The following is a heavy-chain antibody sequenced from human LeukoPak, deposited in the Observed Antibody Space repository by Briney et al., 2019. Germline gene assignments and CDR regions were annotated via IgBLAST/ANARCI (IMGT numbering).Heavy chain of an antibody. CDR1: GFTFSSYW. CDR3: ARGGLIVVVPALEDY. D-gene: IGHD2-2*01. CDR2: IKQDGSEK. V-gene: IGHV3-7*01. J-gene: IGHJ4*02. Sequence: GGSLRLSCAASGFTFSSYWMSWVRQAPGKGLEWVANIKQDGSEKYYVDSVKGRFTISRDNAKNSLYLQMNSLRAEDTAVYYCARGGLIVVVPALEDYWGQGTLVTVSS.